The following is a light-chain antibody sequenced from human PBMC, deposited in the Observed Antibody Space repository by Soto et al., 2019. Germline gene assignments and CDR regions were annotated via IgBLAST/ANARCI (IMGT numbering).Light chain of an antibody. Sequence: QSVLTQPRSVSGSPGQSVTISCTGTSSDVGTYNFVSWYQQHPGKAPKFMIYDVTKRPSGVPDRLSGSKSGNTASLTISGLQAEDEADYYCCSYVGSYTSYVFGTGTKLTVL. CDR1: SSDVGTYNF. J-gene: IGLJ1*01. V-gene: IGLV2-11*01. CDR3: CSYVGSYTSYV. CDR2: DVT.